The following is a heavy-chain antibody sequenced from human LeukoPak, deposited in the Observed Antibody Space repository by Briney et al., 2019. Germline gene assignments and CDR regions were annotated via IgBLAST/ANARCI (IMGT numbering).Heavy chain of an antibody. CDR3: ARHVITMVRGIAFDI. D-gene: IGHD3-10*01. CDR2: IYYSGST. CDR1: GGSFRGYY. J-gene: IGHJ3*02. V-gene: IGHV4-34*01. Sequence: SETLSLTCAVYGGSFRGYYWRGLRQPPGKGLEWIGSIYYSGSTYYNPSLKSRVTISVDTSKNQFSLKLSSVTAADTAVYYCARHVITMVRGIAFDIWGQGTMVTVSS.